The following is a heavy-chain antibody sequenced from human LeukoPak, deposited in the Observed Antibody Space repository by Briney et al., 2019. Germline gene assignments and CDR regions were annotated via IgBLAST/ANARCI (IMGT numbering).Heavy chain of an antibody. CDR2: IHHTGGT. CDR3: ARYGSGFDDC. V-gene: IGHV4-38-2*01. CDR1: GYSISSGYY. Sequence: SETLSLTXAVSGYSISSGYYWGWIRQPPGKGLEFIGSIHHTGGTHHNPSLKSRVTMSMDTSRNQISLKLSFVTAADTAVYYCARYGSGFDDCWGQGTLVTVSS. J-gene: IGHJ4*02. D-gene: IGHD3-10*01.